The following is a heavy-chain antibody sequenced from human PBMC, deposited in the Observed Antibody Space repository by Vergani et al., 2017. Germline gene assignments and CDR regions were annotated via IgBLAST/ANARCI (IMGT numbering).Heavy chain of an antibody. CDR2: TRNKANSYTT. V-gene: IGHV3-72*01. CDR1: GFTFSDHY. J-gene: IGHJ3*01. D-gene: IGHD1-1*01. CDR3: ARVAPSNSEVTPAAFDR. Sequence: EMQLVESGGGLVQPGGSLRLSCAASGFTFSDHYMDWVRQAPGKGLEWVGRTRNKANSYTTEYAASVKGRFIVSRDASESSLYLQMNSLQTEDTAVYYCARVAPSNSEVTPAAFDRWGRGTLVTVSS.